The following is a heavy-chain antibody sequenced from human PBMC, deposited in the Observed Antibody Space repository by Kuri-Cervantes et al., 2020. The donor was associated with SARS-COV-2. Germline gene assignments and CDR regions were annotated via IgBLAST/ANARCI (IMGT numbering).Heavy chain of an antibody. J-gene: IGHJ4*02. V-gene: IGHV1-18*01. CDR3: ARVGRAARLTAPYLDY. CDR2: ISAYNGNT. Sequence: ASVKVSCKVSGYTFTSYGISWVRQAPGQGLEWMGWISAYNGNTNYAQKLQGRVTMTTDTSTSTAYMELRSLRSDDTAVYYCARVGRAARLTAPYLDYWGQGTLVTVSS. CDR1: GYTFTSYG. D-gene: IGHD6-6*01.